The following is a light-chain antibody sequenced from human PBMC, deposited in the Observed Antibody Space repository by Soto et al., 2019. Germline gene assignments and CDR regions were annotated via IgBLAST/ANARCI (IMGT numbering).Light chain of an antibody. CDR2: GTY. CDR3: QYYGDSLSIT. V-gene: IGKV3-20*01. CDR1: QSVSRR. J-gene: IGKJ5*01. Sequence: ELVLTQSPGTRSVSPGGRATLSCRGSQSVSRRLAWYQHRTCQSPRLIISGTYTRATGIPDTFSGRGSGTDFSPTISRLEPGDFAVYYCQYYGDSLSITCGQGTRLEIK.